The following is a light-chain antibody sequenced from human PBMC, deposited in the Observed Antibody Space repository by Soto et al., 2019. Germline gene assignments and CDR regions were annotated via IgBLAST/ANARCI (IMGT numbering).Light chain of an antibody. Sequence: EIVLTQSPGTLSVSPGERATLWCRASQSVSSNYLAWYQQKPGQAPRLLIYGASNRATGIPDRLSGSGSGTDFTLTISRLEPEDFAVYYCQQYGSSGTFGQGTKVDIK. V-gene: IGKV3-20*01. CDR3: QQYGSSGT. J-gene: IGKJ1*01. CDR2: GAS. CDR1: QSVSSNY.